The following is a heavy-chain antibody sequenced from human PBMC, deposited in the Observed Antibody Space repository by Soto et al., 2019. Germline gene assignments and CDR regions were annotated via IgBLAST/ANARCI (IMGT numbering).Heavy chain of an antibody. Sequence: GASVKVSCKASGGTFSSYTISCVRQAPGQGLEWMGRIIPILGIANYAQKFQGRVTITADKSTSTAYMELSSLRSEDTAVYYCARKDGYCSGGSCYSSNWYFDLWGRGTLVTVSS. J-gene: IGHJ2*01. CDR3: ARKDGYCSGGSCYSSNWYFDL. CDR1: GGTFSSYT. V-gene: IGHV1-69*02. D-gene: IGHD2-15*01. CDR2: IIPILGIA.